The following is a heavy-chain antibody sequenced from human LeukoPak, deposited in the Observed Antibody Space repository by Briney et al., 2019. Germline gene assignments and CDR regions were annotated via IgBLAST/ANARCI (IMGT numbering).Heavy chain of an antibody. J-gene: IGHJ5*02. CDR3: ASPGHSSSTWFDP. V-gene: IGHV4-39*01. Sequence: SETLSLTCTVPGGSISSSSYYWGWIRQPPGKGLEWIGSVYYTGRTYYNPSLKSRVTISVDTSKNQLSLKLRSVTAADTALYYCASPGHSSSTWFDPWGQGTLVTVSS. CDR1: GGSISSSSYY. D-gene: IGHD6-13*01. CDR2: VYYTGRT.